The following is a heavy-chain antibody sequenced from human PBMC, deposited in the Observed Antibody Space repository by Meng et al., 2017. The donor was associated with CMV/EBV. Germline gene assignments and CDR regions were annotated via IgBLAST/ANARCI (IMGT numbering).Heavy chain of an antibody. D-gene: IGHD2-2*01. CDR3: ARGQEVVVVPAARTSWFDP. Sequence: CGRWLRQPSGKGLEWTGEIHQSGGTNCSPSLKSRVTISVDTAKNQFSLKLSSVTAADTAVYYCARGQEVVVVPAARTSWFDPWGQGTLVTVSS. CDR1: C. J-gene: IGHJ5*02. CDR2: IHQSGGT. V-gene: IGHV4-34*01.